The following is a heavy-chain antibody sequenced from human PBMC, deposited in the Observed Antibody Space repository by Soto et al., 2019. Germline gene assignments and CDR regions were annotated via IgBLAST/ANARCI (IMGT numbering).Heavy chain of an antibody. D-gene: IGHD4-17*01. CDR1: GYTFTSNG. CDR2: ISTYNGNT. J-gene: IGHJ4*02. V-gene: IGHV1-18*01. Sequence: VQLVQSGAEVKKPGTSVKVSCKASGYTFTSNGISWVRQAPGQGLEWMGWISTYNGNTNYAQKLQGRVTMTRDTSTSIAYMELRDLRSADTAVDYCARDGYGDYVYWGQGSLVTVSS. CDR3: ARDGYGDYVY.